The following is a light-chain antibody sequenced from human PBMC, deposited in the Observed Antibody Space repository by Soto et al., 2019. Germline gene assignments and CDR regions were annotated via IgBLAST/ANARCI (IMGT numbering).Light chain of an antibody. CDR2: GAS. Sequence: EIVLTQSPGTLSLSPGERATLSCRASQTISNTFLAWYQQRPGQAPRLLIYGASGRAAGIPDRFSGSGSGTDFTLTISRLEPEDFAVYYCQQYGTSPWTFGQGTKVEI. J-gene: IGKJ1*01. CDR3: QQYGTSPWT. V-gene: IGKV3-20*01. CDR1: QTISNTF.